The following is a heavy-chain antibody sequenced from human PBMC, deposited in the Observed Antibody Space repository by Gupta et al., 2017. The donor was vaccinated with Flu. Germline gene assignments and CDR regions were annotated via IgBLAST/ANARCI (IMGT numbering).Heavy chain of an antibody. V-gene: IGHV3-9*01. CDR2: ISWNSGSI. CDR1: GFTFDDYA. D-gene: IGHD6-19*01. CDR3: AKDRVDSSDWYAILDY. J-gene: IGHJ4*02. Sequence: EVQLVESGGGLVQPGRSLRLSCAASGFTFDDYAMHWVRQAPGKGLEWVSGISWNSGSIGYADSVKGRFTISRDNAKNSLYLQMNSLRAEDTALYYCAKDRVDSSDWYAILDYWGQGTLVTVSS.